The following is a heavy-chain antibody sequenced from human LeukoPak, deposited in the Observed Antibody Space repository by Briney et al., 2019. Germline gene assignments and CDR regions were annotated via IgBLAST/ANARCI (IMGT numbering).Heavy chain of an antibody. V-gene: IGHV4-4*02. Sequence: SETLSLTCAVSGGSISSSNWWSWVRQPPGKGLEWIGEIYHSGSINYKSSLKSRVTISVDKSKNQFSLKLSSVTAADTAVYYCARLSLPLLEWSPTKGKEMHYFDYWGQGTLVTVSS. CDR1: GGSISSSNW. CDR3: ARLSLPLLEWSPTKGKEMHYFDY. J-gene: IGHJ4*02. CDR2: IYHSGSI. D-gene: IGHD3-3*01.